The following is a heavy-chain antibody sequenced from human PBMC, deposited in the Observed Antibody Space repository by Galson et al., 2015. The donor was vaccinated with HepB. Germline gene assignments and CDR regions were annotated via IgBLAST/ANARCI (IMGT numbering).Heavy chain of an antibody. CDR1: GFIFRSYG. D-gene: IGHD2-8*02. CDR3: AKGVGVVLRGAYYLDV. J-gene: IGHJ6*03. Sequence: LRLSCAASGFIFRSYGMSWGRQAPGKGLEWVSVIRGGDDTTYYADSVKGRFTISRDTPKATLFLQMNNLRADDTAVSYCAKGVGVVLRGAYYLDVWGSGPTVTVYS. V-gene: IGHV3-23*01. CDR2: IRGGDDTT.